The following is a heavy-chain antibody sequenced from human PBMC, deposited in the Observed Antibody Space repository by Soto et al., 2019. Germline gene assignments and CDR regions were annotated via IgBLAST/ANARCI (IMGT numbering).Heavy chain of an antibody. D-gene: IGHD2-15*01. CDR1: GFALSSYW. Sequence: EVQLVESGGGLVQPGGSLRLSCAASGFALSSYWMHWVRQAPGKGLVWVSRINSDGNSILYADSVKGRFTISRDNAKNKLYVQMNSMRAEDTAVYYCARGNIPLTYCNGGICYYINYWGEGTLVTVSS. CDR2: INSDGNSI. J-gene: IGHJ4*02. V-gene: IGHV3-74*01. CDR3: ARGNIPLTYCNGGICYYINY.